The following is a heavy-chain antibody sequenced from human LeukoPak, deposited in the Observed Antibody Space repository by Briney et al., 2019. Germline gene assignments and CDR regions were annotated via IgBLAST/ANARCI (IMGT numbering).Heavy chain of an antibody. CDR3: ARDRYCGGDCSFDY. D-gene: IGHD2-21*02. CDR2: FYSDGNT. V-gene: IGHV3-66*01. J-gene: IGHJ4*02. CDR1: GFTFRSNY. Sequence: PGGSLRLSCSASGFTFRSNYESWVRQVPGKGLEWVGVFYSDGNTYYADSVKNRFTISRDNSKNTLYLQMNSVRAEDTAVYYCARDRYCGGDCSFDYWGQGTLVTVSS.